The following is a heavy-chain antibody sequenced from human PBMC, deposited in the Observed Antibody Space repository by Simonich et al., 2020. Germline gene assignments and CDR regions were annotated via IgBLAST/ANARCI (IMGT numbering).Heavy chain of an antibody. Sequence: QVQLVQSGAEVKKPGASVKVSCKASGYTFTGYYMHWVRQAPGQGLEWMGWINPNGGGTNYAQKFQGRVTMTRDTSISTAYMELSRLRSDDTAVYYCARGRLTGDKGAFDIWGQGTMVTVSS. CDR2: INPNGGGT. D-gene: IGHD7-27*01. CDR1: GYTFTGYY. V-gene: IGHV1-2*02. J-gene: IGHJ3*02. CDR3: ARGRLTGDKGAFDI.